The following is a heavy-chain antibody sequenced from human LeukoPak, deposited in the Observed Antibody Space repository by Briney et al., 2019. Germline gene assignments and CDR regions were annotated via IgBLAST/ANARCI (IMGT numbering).Heavy chain of an antibody. CDR2: IKSKTDGGTT. D-gene: IGHD6-19*01. CDR1: GFTFSNAW. CDR3: TTTSIAVAGSFDY. Sequence: PGGSLRLSCAASGFTFSNAWMSWVRQAPGKGLEWVGRIKSKTDGGTTDYAAPVKGRFTISRDDSKNTLYLQMNSLKTEDTAVYYCTTTSIAVAGSFDYWGQGTLVTVSS. V-gene: IGHV3-15*01. J-gene: IGHJ4*02.